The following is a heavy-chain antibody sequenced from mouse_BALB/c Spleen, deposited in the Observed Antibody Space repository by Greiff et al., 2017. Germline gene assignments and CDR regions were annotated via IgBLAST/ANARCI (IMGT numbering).Heavy chain of an antibody. Sequence: QVHVKQSGAELVKPGASVKLSCKTSGYTFTSYWIQWVKQRPGQGLGWIGEIFPGTGTTYYNEKFKGKATLTIDTSSSTAYMQLSSLTSEDSAVYFCATWASYAMDYWGQGTSVTVSS. D-gene: IGHD4-1*01. CDR1: GYTFTSYW. CDR3: ATWASYAMDY. V-gene: IGHV1S132*01. J-gene: IGHJ4*01. CDR2: IFPGTGTT.